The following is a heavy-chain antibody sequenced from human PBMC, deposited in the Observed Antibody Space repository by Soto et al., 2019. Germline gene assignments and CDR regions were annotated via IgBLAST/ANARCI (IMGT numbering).Heavy chain of an antibody. CDR1: GYSFTSYW. D-gene: IGHD2-15*01. Sequence: GESLKISCKGSGYSFTSYWISWVRQMPGKGLEWMGRIDPSDSYTNYSPSFQGHVTISADKSISTAYLQWSSLKASDTAMYYCARPIKYCSGGSCYYYYGMDVWGQGTTVTVSS. V-gene: IGHV5-10-1*01. CDR2: IDPSDSYT. CDR3: ARPIKYCSGGSCYYYYGMDV. J-gene: IGHJ6*02.